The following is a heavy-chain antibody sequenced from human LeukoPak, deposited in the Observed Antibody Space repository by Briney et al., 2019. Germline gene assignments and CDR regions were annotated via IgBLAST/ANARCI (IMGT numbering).Heavy chain of an antibody. Sequence: TGESLQISSKASGYSFTSYWIGWVRQMPGKGLEWMGIIYPGDSNTRSSPSVQGQVTISADKSISTAYLQWSSLNASDTAMYDCARHESAVAGTFDYWGQGTLVTVSS. CDR2: IYPGDSNT. CDR3: ARHESAVAGTFDY. D-gene: IGHD6-19*01. CDR1: GYSFTSYW. J-gene: IGHJ4*02. V-gene: IGHV5-51*01.